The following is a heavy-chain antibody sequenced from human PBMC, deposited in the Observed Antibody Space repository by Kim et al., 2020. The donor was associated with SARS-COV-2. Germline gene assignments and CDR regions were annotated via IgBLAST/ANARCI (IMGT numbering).Heavy chain of an antibody. CDR3: ARDEYGDLGFDS. CDR1: GFIFNNYE. D-gene: IGHD2-21*02. CDR2: ISATDVP. J-gene: IGHJ4*02. V-gene: IGHV3-48*03. Sequence: GGSLRLSCVASGFIFNNYEFNWVRQAPGKGLEWVAYISATDVPPYADYVKGRFTISRDNTKNSVYLQMNSLRGEDTATYYCARDEYGDLGFDSWGQGTLVTVSS.